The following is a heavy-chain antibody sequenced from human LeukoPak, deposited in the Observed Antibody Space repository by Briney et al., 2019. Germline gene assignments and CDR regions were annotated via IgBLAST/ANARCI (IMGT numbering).Heavy chain of an antibody. Sequence: SETLSLTCAVYGGSFSGYYWSWIRQPPGKGLEWIGEINHSGSTNYNPSLKSRVTISVDTSKNQFSLKLSSVTAADTAVYYCAKSNWVDDAFDIWGQGTMVTVSS. J-gene: IGHJ3*02. CDR3: AKSNWVDDAFDI. CDR1: GGSFSGYY. CDR2: INHSGST. D-gene: IGHD7-27*01. V-gene: IGHV4-34*01.